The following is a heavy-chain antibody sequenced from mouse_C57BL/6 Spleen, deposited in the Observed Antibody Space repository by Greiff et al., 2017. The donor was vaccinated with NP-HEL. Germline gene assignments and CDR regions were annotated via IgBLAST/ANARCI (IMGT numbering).Heavy chain of an antibody. D-gene: IGHD1-1*01. CDR2: INPGSGGT. V-gene: IGHV1-54*01. Sequence: QVHVKQSGAELVRPGTSVKVSCKASGYAFTNYLIEWVKQRPGQGLEWIGVINPGSGGTNYNEKFKGKATLTADKSSSTAYMQLSSLTSEDSAVYFCARSPTTVVAFDYWGQGTTLTVSS. J-gene: IGHJ2*01. CDR1: GYAFTNYL. CDR3: ARSPTTVVAFDY.